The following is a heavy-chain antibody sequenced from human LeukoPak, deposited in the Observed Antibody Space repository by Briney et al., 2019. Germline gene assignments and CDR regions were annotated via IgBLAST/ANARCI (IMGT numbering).Heavy chain of an antibody. CDR2: ISSDGTIT. Sequence: GRSLRLSCAASGFTFSSYAMHWIRQAPGKGLEWVAVISSDGTITIYTDSAKGRFTISRDSSKNTLYLQMNSLRTEDTAVYYCVKGMKVGAPDYFDYWGQGTLVTVSS. J-gene: IGHJ4*02. CDR1: GFTFSSYA. V-gene: IGHV3-30*04. CDR3: VKGMKVGAPDYFDY. D-gene: IGHD3-16*01.